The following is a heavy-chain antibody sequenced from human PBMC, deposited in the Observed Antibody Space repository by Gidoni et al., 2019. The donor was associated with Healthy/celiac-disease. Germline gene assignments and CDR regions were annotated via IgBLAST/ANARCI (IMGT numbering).Heavy chain of an antibody. CDR2: IYYSGST. CDR3: ARNKVITIFGVVMKGGWFDP. V-gene: IGHV4-59*08. CDR1: GGSISSYY. J-gene: IGHJ5*02. D-gene: IGHD3-3*01. Sequence: QVQLQESGPGLVKPSETLSLTCTVSGGSISSYYCSWIRQPPGKGLEWIGYIYYSGSTNYNPSLKSRVTISVDTSKNQFSLNLSSVTAADTAVYYCARNKVITIFGVVMKGGWFDPWGQGTLVTVSS.